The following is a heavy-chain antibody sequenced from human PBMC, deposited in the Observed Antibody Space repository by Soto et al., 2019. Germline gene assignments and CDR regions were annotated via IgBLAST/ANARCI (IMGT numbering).Heavy chain of an antibody. Sequence: WGSRRLSCAASGFTFRSYAMHWVRQAPGKGLEWVAVISYDESDKYYADSLKGRFTISRDNSKNTLYLQMNSLRGEDTAVYYCARDISVAGHECWGRGTLVSVSS. J-gene: IGHJ4*02. D-gene: IGHD6-19*01. CDR3: ARDISVAGHEC. V-gene: IGHV3-30*03. CDR2: ISYDESDK. CDR1: GFTFRSYA.